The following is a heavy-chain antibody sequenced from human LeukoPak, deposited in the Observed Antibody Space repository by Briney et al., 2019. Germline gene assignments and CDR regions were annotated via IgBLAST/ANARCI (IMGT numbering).Heavy chain of an antibody. J-gene: IGHJ4*02. CDR1: GFTFSSYG. D-gene: IGHD3-22*01. CDR2: ISYDGSDK. Sequence: GGSLTLSCAASGFTFSSYGMHWVRQAQGKGLEWVAVISYDGSDKNYADSVKGRFTISRDNSKNTLYLQMNSLRAEDTAVYYCAYDSSGYYYTPGDYWGQGTLVTVSS. CDR3: AYDSSGYYYTPGDY. V-gene: IGHV3-30*18.